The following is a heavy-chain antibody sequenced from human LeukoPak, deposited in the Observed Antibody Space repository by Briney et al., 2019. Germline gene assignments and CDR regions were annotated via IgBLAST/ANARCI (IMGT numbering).Heavy chain of an antibody. V-gene: IGHV3-11*04. CDR3: ARGSFTYYYGSGSNYYGMDV. D-gene: IGHD3-10*01. Sequence: PAESLRLSCAVSGLTLSDYYMSWIRQAPRNGLEWVSQISRSGSTAYYADSVKGRFTMSRDNAKNALYLQMNSLRAEDTAVYYCARGSFTYYYGSGSNYYGMDVWGQGTTVTVSS. CDR2: ISRSGSTA. J-gene: IGHJ6*02. CDR1: GLTLSDYY.